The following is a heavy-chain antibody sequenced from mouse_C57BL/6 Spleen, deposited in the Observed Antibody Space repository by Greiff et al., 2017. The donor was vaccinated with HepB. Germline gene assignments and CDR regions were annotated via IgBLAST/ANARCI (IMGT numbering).Heavy chain of an antibody. CDR1: GFTFSSYA. CDR2: ISDGGSYT. CDR3: ARKLPWFAY. J-gene: IGHJ3*01. D-gene: IGHD1-1*01. Sequence: EVQLVESGGGLVKPGGSLKLSCAASGFTFSSYAMSWVRQTPEKRLEWVATISDGGSYTYYPDNVKGRFTISRDNAKNNLYLQMSHLKSEDTAMYYCARKLPWFAYWGQGTLVTVSA. V-gene: IGHV5-4*01.